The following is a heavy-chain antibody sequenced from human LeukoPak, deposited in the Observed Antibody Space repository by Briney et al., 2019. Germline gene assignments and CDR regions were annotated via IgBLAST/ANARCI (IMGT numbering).Heavy chain of an antibody. CDR1: GFTFSTSA. CDR3: ARYLFSDFYFDH. D-gene: IGHD2-21*01. J-gene: IGHJ4*02. Sequence: GGSLRLSCAASGFTFSTSAVHWIGRAPGRGLEWVAVISIDGNNPYYAVTVKGRFTISRDNSKNTLYLQMTSLKTEDTAVYFCARYLFSDFYFDHWGQGTLVTVSS. V-gene: IGHV3-30*01. CDR2: ISIDGNNP.